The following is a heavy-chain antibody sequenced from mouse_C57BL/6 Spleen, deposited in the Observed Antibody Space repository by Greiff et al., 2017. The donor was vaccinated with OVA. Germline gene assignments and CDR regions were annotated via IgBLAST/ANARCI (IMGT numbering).Heavy chain of an antibody. J-gene: IGHJ1*03. CDR2: ISYDGSN. CDR3: ARDPEGWYFDV. V-gene: IGHV3-6*01. CDR1: GYSITSGYY. Sequence: VQLKESGPGLVKPSQSLSLTCSVTGYSITSGYYWNWIRQFPGNKLEWMGYISYDGSNNYNPALKNRISITRDTSKNQFFLKLNSVTTEDTATYYCARDPEGWYFDVWGTGTTVTVSS.